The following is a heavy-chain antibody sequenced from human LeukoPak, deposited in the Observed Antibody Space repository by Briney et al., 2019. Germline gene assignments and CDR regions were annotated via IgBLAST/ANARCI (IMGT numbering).Heavy chain of an antibody. CDR1: GFTFSSYA. J-gene: IGHJ3*02. V-gene: IGHV3-30-3*01. Sequence: PGGSLRLSCAASGFTFSSYAMHWVRQAPGKGLEWVAVISYDGSNKYYADSVKGRFTISRDNAKNSLYLQMNSLRAEDTAVYYCARDAHGSGSYYTDAFDIWGQGTMVTVSS. CDR3: ARDAHGSGSYYTDAFDI. CDR2: ISYDGSNK. D-gene: IGHD3-10*01.